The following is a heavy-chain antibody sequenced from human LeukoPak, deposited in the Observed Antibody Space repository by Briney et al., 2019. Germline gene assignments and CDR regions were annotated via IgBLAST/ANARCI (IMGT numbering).Heavy chain of an antibody. V-gene: IGHV3-48*01. Sequence: GGSLRLSCAASGFXFSSYSMNWVRQAPGKGLEWVSYISSSSSTIYYADSVKGRFTISRDYAKNSLYLQMNSLRAEDTAVYYCARVVVAATAWFDPWGQGTLVTVSS. CDR3: ARVVVAATAWFDP. D-gene: IGHD2-15*01. J-gene: IGHJ5*02. CDR2: ISSSSSTI. CDR1: GFXFSSYS.